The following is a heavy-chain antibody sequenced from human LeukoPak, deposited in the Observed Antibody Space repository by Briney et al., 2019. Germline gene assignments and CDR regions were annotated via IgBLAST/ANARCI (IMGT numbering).Heavy chain of an antibody. Sequence: PSETLSLTCTVSGGSISSSSYYWGWIRQPPGKGLEWIGSIYYSGSTYYNPSLKSRVTISVDTSKNQFSLKLSSVTAADTAVYYCARDIAAAGRFDYWGQGTLVTVSS. CDR3: ARDIAAAGRFDY. J-gene: IGHJ4*02. CDR2: IYYSGST. CDR1: GGSISSSSYY. V-gene: IGHV4-39*07. D-gene: IGHD6-13*01.